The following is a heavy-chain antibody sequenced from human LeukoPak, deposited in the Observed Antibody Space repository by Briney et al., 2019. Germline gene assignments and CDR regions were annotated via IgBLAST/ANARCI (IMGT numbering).Heavy chain of an antibody. CDR2: ITHSGST. CDR1: GGSFSGYY. J-gene: IGHJ6*02. Sequence: MASETLSLTCAVYGGSFSGYYWSWIRQPPGKGLEWIGEITHSGSTNYNPSLKSRVTISVDTSKNQFSLKLSSVTAADTAVYYCARYSRPWPMVRGFRIGMDVWGQGTTVTVSS. D-gene: IGHD3-10*01. CDR3: ARYSRPWPMVRGFRIGMDV. V-gene: IGHV4-34*01.